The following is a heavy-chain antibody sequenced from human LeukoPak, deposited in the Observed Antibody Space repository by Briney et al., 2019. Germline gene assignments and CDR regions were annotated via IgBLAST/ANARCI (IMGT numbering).Heavy chain of an antibody. J-gene: IGHJ4*02. CDR3: ARVSSSGWYQTFDY. V-gene: IGHV4-59*01. D-gene: IGHD6-19*01. CDR1: GGSFSSYY. Sequence: SETLSLTCAVYGGSFSSYYWSWIRQPPGKGLEWIGYIYYSGSTNYNPSLKSRVTISVDTSKNQFSLKLSSVTAADTAVYYCARVSSSGWYQTFDYWGQGTLVTVSS. CDR2: IYYSGST.